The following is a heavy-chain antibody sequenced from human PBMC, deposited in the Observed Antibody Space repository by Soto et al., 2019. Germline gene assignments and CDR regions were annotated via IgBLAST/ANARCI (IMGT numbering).Heavy chain of an antibody. CDR1: GGSISSGGYY. J-gene: IGHJ5*02. D-gene: IGHD2-15*01. CDR3: ARGEYCSGGSCPAGFDP. V-gene: IGHV4-31*03. Sequence: SETLSLTCTVSGGSISSGGYYWSWIRQHPGKGLEWIGYIYYSGSTYYNPSLKSRVTISVDTSKNQFSLKLSSVTAADTAVYYCARGEYCSGGSCPAGFDPWGQGTLVTVSS. CDR2: IYYSGST.